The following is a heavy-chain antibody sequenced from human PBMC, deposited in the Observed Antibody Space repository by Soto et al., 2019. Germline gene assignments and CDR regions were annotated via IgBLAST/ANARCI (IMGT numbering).Heavy chain of an antibody. CDR3: AKGIGRDGYTSGLD. V-gene: IGHV3-30*18. D-gene: IGHD5-12*01. CDR1: GFTLSYYG. J-gene: IGHJ4*02. CDR2: ISYDGSKK. Sequence: PGGSLRLSCAASGFTLSYYGIHWVRQAPGKGLEWVAVISYDGSKKEYAESVNGRFTISRDSSKNTLFLQVNSLRTEDTGVYYCAKGIGRDGYTSGLDWGQGTLVTVSS.